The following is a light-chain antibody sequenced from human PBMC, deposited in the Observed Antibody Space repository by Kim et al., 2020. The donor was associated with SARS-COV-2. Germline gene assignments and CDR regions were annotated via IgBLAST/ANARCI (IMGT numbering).Light chain of an antibody. CDR1: QSVLYSSNNKIY. V-gene: IGKV4-1*01. J-gene: IGKJ1*01. Sequence: ATINYKSSQSVLYSSNNKIYLAWYQQKPGQPPKLLIYWASTRESGVPDRFSGSGSGTDFTLTISSLQAEDVAVYYCQQYYSTPRTFGQGTKVDIK. CDR3: QQYYSTPRT. CDR2: WAS.